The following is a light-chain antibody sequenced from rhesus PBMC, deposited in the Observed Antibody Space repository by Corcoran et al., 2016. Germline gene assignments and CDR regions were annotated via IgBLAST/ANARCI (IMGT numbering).Light chain of an antibody. CDR1: QGISSW. V-gene: IGKV1-22*01. J-gene: IGKJ2*01. Sequence: DIQMTQSPSSLSASVGDKVTITCRASQGISSWLAWYQQKPGKAPKLLIYKASSLQSGVPSRFSGSGSGTDFTLTSSSLQPEEFATYYCLQYSSSPYSFGQGTKVEIK. CDR3: LQYSSSPYS. CDR2: KAS.